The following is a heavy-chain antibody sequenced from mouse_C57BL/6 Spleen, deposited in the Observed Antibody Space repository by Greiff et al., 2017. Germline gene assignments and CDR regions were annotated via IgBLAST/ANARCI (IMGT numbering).Heavy chain of an antibody. D-gene: IGHD1-1*01. V-gene: IGHV1-64*01. J-gene: IGHJ1*03. CDR1: GYTFTSYW. Sequence: QVQLQQPGAELVKPGASVKLSCKASGYTFTSYWMHWVKQRPGQGLEWIGMIHPNSGSTNYNEKFKSKDTLTVDKSSSTAYMQLSSLTSEDSAVYYCARAGSSLYWYFDVWGTGTTVTVSS. CDR3: ARAGSSLYWYFDV. CDR2: IHPNSGST.